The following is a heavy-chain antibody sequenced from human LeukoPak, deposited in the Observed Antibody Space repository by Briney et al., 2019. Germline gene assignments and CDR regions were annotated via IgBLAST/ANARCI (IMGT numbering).Heavy chain of an antibody. V-gene: IGHV4-59*01. CDR3: AARYCSSTSCSLDY. Sequence: SETLSLTCTVSGGSISSYYWSWIRQPPGKGLEWIGYIYYSGSTNYNPSLKSRVTISVDTSKNQFSLKLSSVTAADTAVYYCAARYCSSTSCSLDYWGQGTLVTVSS. J-gene: IGHJ4*02. D-gene: IGHD2-2*01. CDR1: GGSISSYY. CDR2: IYYSGST.